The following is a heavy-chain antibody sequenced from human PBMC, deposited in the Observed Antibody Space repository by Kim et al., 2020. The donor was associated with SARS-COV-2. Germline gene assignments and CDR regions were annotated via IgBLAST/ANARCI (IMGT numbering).Heavy chain of an antibody. Sequence: GGSLRRSCAASGFTFSSYAMHWVRQAPGKGLEWVAVISYDGSNKYYADSVKDRFTISRDNSKNTLYLQMNSLRAEDTAVYYCARDGGSSWYGYYYYYGM. J-gene: IGHJ6*01. CDR1: GFTFSSYA. CDR3: ARDGGSSWYGYYYYYGM. V-gene: IGHV3-30-3*01. D-gene: IGHD6-13*01. CDR2: ISYDGSNK.